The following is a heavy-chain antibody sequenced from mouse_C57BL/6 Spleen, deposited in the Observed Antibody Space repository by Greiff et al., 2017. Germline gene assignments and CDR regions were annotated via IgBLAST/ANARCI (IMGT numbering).Heavy chain of an antibody. CDR2: IYPGNSAP. CDR1: GYTFTSYW. Sequence: VQLKESGTVLARPGASVKMSCKTSGYTFTSYWMHWVKQRPGPGLEWIGAIYPGNSAPSYNQKFKGKAQLTAVQSASTAYMELSSLTNGDSAVYYCTRGREARDDGGQGTSVTVSS. J-gene: IGHJ4*01. V-gene: IGHV1-5*01. CDR3: TRGREARDD.